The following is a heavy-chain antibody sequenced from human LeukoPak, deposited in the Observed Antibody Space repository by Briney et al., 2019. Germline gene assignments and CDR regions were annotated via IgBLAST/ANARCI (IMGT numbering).Heavy chain of an antibody. J-gene: IGHJ1*01. D-gene: IGHD4-23*01. CDR3: VVTPGYFQH. Sequence: GGSLRLSCAASGFTFSSYAMHWVRQAPGKGLEWVAVISYDGSNKYYADSVKDRFTISRDNSKNTLYLQMNSLRAEDTAVYYGVVTPGYFQHWGQGTLVTVSS. CDR2: ISYDGSNK. V-gene: IGHV3-30-3*01. CDR1: GFTFSSYA.